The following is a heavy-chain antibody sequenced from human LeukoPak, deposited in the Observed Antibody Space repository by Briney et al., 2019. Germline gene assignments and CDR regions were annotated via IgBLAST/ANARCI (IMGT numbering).Heavy chain of an antibody. V-gene: IGHV6-1*01. CDR3: PSNSALGVPDY. CDR2: TYYRSKWNN. Sequence: SQTLSLTCAISGDSVSSKSAAWNSIRQSPSRGLEWLGRTYYRSKWNNDYAVSVRGRITINPDTSNNQVSLLLNSVTPEDTAVYYCPSNSALGVPDYWVQGTLVTVPS. D-gene: IGHD2-8*01. J-gene: IGHJ4*02. CDR1: GDSVSSKSAA.